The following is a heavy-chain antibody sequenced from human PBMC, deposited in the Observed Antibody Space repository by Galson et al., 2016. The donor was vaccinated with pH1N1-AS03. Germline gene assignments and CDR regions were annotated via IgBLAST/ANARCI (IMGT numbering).Heavy chain of an antibody. Sequence: QSGAEVKKPGESLKISCKASGYDFINYWIGWVRQMPGKGLEWMGVIDPRDSDARYSSSFQGQVTISADKSITPAGLQWGSLKASDTGMYFCARHRQSETYSEPFDIWGQGTMVTVSS. CDR3: ARHRQSETYSEPFDI. V-gene: IGHV5-51*01. CDR1: GYDFINYW. CDR2: IDPRDSDA. J-gene: IGHJ3*02. D-gene: IGHD2-21*01.